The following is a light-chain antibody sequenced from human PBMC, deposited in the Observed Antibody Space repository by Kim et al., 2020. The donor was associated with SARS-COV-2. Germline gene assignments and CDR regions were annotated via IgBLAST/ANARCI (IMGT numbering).Light chain of an antibody. Sequence: VSPGERATLSCRASQSVSTTLAWYQQKPGQAPRLLIYGTFTRATGIPARFSGSGSGTDFTLTISSLQSEDSALYYCQQYYNWPWTFGQGTKVDIK. J-gene: IGKJ1*01. CDR3: QQYYNWPWT. CDR2: GTF. V-gene: IGKV3-15*01. CDR1: QSVSTT.